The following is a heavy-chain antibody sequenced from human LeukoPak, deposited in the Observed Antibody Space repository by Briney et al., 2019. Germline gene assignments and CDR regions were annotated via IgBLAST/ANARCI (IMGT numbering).Heavy chain of an antibody. CDR1: GFTFSSYA. Sequence: GGSLRLSCAASGFTFSSYAMSWVRQAPGKGLEWVSTFSGSGGNTYYADSVKGRFTISRDNAKTSLYLQMISLRAEDTAVYYCARHLSGVTGYTYGRGIDYWGQGTLVTVSS. CDR2: FSGSGGNT. CDR3: ARHLSGVTGYTYGRGIDY. J-gene: IGHJ4*02. D-gene: IGHD5-18*01. V-gene: IGHV3-23*01.